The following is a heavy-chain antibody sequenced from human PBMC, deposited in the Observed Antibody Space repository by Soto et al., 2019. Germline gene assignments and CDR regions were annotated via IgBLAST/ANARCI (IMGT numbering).Heavy chain of an antibody. CDR1: GFTFRTYA. D-gene: IGHD6-19*01. Sequence: LRLSCAASGFTFRTYAMSWVRQAPGKGLEWVSTISGSVRSTYYADSVKGRFTISRDNSKNTLYLQMNSLRAEDTAIYYCAKLTGSGWYGDYYYYDMDVWGQGTTVTVSS. J-gene: IGHJ6*02. CDR3: AKLTGSGWYGDYYYYDMDV. CDR2: ISGSVRST. V-gene: IGHV3-23*01.